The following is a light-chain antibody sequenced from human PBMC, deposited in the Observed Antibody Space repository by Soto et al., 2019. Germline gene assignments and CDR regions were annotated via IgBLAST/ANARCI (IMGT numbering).Light chain of an antibody. CDR1: QSVSSSF. J-gene: IGKJ4*01. Sequence: EIVLTQSPGTLSLSPGERATLSCRASQSVSSSFLAGYQKKPGQAPSLLIYGASSRATGIPDRFSSSGSGTYFTLTISRLEPDDVAVYYCQQDGSSPLTFGGGTKVEIK. CDR2: GAS. V-gene: IGKV3-20*01. CDR3: QQDGSSPLT.